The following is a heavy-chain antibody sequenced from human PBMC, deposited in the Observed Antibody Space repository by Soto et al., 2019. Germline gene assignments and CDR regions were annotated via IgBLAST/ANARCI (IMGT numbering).Heavy chain of an antibody. Sequence: GASVKVSCKASGYTFTSYAMRWVRQAPGQRLEWMGWINAGNGNTKYSQKFQGRVTITRDTSASTAYMELSSLRSEDTAVYYCARAKRVVPAALGAFDIWGQGTMVTVSS. CDR1: GYTFTSYA. V-gene: IGHV1-3*01. CDR2: INAGNGNT. D-gene: IGHD2-2*01. CDR3: ARAKRVVPAALGAFDI. J-gene: IGHJ3*02.